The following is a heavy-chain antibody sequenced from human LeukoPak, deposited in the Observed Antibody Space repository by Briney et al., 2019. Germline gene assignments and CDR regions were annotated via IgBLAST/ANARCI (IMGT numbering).Heavy chain of an antibody. V-gene: IGHV3-23*01. CDR3: ARGFGELFHDAFDI. Sequence: GGSLRLSCAASGFTFSNYAMSWVRQAPENGLEWVSTISDSGGSTYYADSVKGRFTISRDNSKNTLYLQMNSLRAEDTAVYYCARGFGELFHDAFDIWGQGTMVTVSS. CDR1: GFTFSNYA. D-gene: IGHD3-10*01. CDR2: ISDSGGST. J-gene: IGHJ3*02.